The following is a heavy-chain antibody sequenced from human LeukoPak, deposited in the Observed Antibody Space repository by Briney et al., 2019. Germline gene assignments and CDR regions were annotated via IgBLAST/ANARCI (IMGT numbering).Heavy chain of an antibody. CDR2: IYSGGST. CDR3: ARDRYFDSSGPPRWYYGMDV. V-gene: IGHV3-66*01. D-gene: IGHD3-22*01. CDR1: GFTVSSNY. J-gene: IGHJ6*02. Sequence: PGGSLRLSCAASGFTVSSNYMSWVRQAPGKGLEWVSVIYSGGSTYFADSVRGRFTISRDNSKNTLSLQMNSLRAEDTAVYYCARDRYFDSSGPPRWYYGMDVWGQGITVTVSS.